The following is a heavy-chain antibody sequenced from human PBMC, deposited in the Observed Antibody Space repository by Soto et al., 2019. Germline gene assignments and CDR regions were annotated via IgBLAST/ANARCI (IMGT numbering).Heavy chain of an antibody. CDR3: AKLAYYDFWSGYSNWFDP. D-gene: IGHD3-3*01. CDR2: ISGSGGST. J-gene: IGHJ5*02. CDR1: GFTFSSYA. Sequence: GGSLRPSCPASGFTFSSYAMSWVRQAPGKGLEWVSAISGSGGSTYYADSVKGRFTISRDNSKNTLYLQMNSLRAEDTAVYYCAKLAYYDFWSGYSNWFDPWGQGTLVTVSS. V-gene: IGHV3-23*01.